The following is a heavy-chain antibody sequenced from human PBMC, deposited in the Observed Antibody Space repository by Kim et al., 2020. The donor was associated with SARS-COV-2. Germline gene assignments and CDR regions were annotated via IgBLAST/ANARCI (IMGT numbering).Heavy chain of an antibody. V-gene: IGHV3-7*03. CDR1: GLRFSSYW. D-gene: IGHD3-3*02. CDR3: ARGHFGRDY. J-gene: IGHJ4*02. CDR2: IKQDGSEK. Sequence: GGSLRLSCAASGLRFSSYWMSWVRQAPGKGLEWVANIKQDGSEKYYVASVKGRFTISRDNAKNSLYLQMNSLRAEDTAVYYCARGHFGRDYWGQGTLVTVSS.